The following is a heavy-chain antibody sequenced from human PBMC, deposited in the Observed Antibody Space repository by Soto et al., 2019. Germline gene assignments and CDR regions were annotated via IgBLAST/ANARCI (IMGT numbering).Heavy chain of an antibody. CDR3: AREYYYDSSGYQTRRHV. J-gene: IGHJ6*02. Sequence: GGSLRLSCAASGFTVSSNYMSWVRQAPGKGLEWVSVIYSGGSTYAASVKGRFTISRDDSKNSLYLQMNSLKAEDTAVYYCAREYYYDSSGYQTRRHVWGQGTTVTVSS. V-gene: IGHV3-53*01. D-gene: IGHD3-22*01. CDR1: GFTVSSNY. CDR2: IYSGGST.